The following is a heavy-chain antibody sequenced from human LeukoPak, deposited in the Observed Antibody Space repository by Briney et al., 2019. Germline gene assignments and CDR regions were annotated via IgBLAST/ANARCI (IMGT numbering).Heavy chain of an antibody. CDR1: GYTFTGYY. CDR3: AREYYDSSAYNQEAIDY. J-gene: IGHJ4*02. V-gene: IGHV1-2*02. CDR2: INPKSGGA. Sequence: ASVEVSCKASGYTFTGYYIHWVRQAPGQGLEWMGWINPKSGGANYAQKFQGRVTMTRDTSISTAYMELSRLRSDDTAVYYCAREYYDSSAYNQEAIDYWGQGTLVTVSS. D-gene: IGHD3-22*01.